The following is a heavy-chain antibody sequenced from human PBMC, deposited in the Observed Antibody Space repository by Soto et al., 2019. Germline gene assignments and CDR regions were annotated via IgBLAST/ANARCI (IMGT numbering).Heavy chain of an antibody. J-gene: IGHJ4*02. CDR1: GYSFTSYW. V-gene: IGHV5-10-1*01. CDR3: ASSGWYNGYYFXY. CDR2: IDPSDSYT. D-gene: IGHD6-19*01. Sequence: GESLKISCKGSGYSFTSYWISWVRQMPGKGLEWMGRIDPSDSYTNYSPSFQGHVTISADKSISTAYLQWSSLKASDTAMYYCASSGWYNGYYFXYWGQGTLVTVSS.